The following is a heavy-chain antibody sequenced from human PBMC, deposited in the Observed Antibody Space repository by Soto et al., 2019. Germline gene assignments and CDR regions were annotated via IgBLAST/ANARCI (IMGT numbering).Heavy chain of an antibody. CDR2: SYASGSP. Sequence: PSETLSRTCTISVGSISVYYWSWVRQPPGHELEWIGYSYASGSPYYNPSLRSRFTISADTSKNHISLKLTSPTAADTAVYYCARGVASSPPRYWGRGTLVTVSS. CDR1: VGSISVYY. V-gene: IGHV4-59*01. CDR3: ARGVASSPPRY. J-gene: IGHJ4*02. D-gene: IGHD2-15*01.